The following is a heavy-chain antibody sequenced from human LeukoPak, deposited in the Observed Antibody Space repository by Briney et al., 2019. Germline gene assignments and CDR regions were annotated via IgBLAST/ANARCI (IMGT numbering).Heavy chain of an antibody. CDR2: INHSGST. CDR1: GGSFSGYY. V-gene: IGHV4-34*01. CDR3: ARVGIAVAGTAYFDY. J-gene: IGHJ4*02. Sequence: SPTLSLTCAVYGGSFSGYYWSWIRQPPGKGLEWIGEINHSGSTNYNPSLKSRVTISVDTSKNQFSLKLSSVTAADTAVYYCARVGIAVAGTAYFDYWGQGTLVTVSS. D-gene: IGHD6-19*01.